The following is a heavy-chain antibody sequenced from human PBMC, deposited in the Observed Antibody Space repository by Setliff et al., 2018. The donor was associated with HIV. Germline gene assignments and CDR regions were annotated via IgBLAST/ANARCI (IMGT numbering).Heavy chain of an antibody. Sequence: SETLSLTCTVSGGSISSGSYYWSWIRQPAGKGLEWIGRIYTSGSTNYNPSLKSRVTISVDTSKNQFSLKLSSVTAADTAVYYCARDRCSGCYSFDYWGQGTRVTV. V-gene: IGHV4-61*02. CDR3: ARDRCSGCYSFDY. CDR1: GGSISSGSYY. CDR2: IYTSGST. J-gene: IGHJ4*02. D-gene: IGHD6-19*01.